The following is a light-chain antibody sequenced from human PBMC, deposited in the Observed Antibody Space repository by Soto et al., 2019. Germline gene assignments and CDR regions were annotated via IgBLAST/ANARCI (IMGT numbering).Light chain of an antibody. CDR2: EVS. CDR1: SSDVGAYNY. J-gene: IGLJ1*01. Sequence: QSALTQPASVSGSPGQSITISCTGTSSDVGAYNYVSWFQQHPGKAPTLIISEVSKRPSGVSNRFSGSKSGNAASLTISGLQAEDEADYFCFSFTTDWTHVFGTGTKLTVL. CDR3: FSFTTDWTHV. V-gene: IGLV2-14*01.